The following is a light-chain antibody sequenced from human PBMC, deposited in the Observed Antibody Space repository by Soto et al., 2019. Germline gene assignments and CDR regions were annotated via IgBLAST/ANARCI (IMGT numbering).Light chain of an antibody. CDR2: KAS. CDR3: QQYNDNWT. J-gene: IGKJ1*01. CDR1: QSISSW. V-gene: IGKV1-5*03. Sequence: QMAQSPSTLSASVGDRVTITCRASQSISSWLAWHQQKPGKAPRLLIYKASNLESGVASRFSGSGSGTEFTLTITSLQPDDSAIYYCQQYNDNWTFGQGTKV.